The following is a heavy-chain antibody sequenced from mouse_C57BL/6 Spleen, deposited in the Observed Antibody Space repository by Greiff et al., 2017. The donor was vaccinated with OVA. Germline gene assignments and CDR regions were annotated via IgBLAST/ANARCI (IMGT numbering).Heavy chain of an antibody. Sequence: VQLQQSGAELVRPGASVKLSCTASGFNFQDYYMHWVKQRPEQGLEWIGWIDTENGDTEYASKFKGKATITADTSSNTAYLQLSSLASAATAVYYCTNRVYWGQGTTLTVSS. V-gene: IGHV14-4*01. CDR1: GFNFQDYY. CDR3: TNRVY. CDR2: IDTENGDT. J-gene: IGHJ2*01.